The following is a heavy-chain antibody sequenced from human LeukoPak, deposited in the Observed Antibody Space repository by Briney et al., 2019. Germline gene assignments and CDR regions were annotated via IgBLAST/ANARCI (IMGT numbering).Heavy chain of an antibody. J-gene: IGHJ4*02. CDR1: GGSIDSSFW. CDR3: ASLHRSVGGISDH. CDR2: IHHSGTT. Sequence: PSETLSLTCAVSGGSIDSSFWWRWVRQPPGKGLEWIGEIHHSGTTNYNPSLKSRLTISVDKSRNVFSLNLTSVTAADTAVYYCASLHRSVGGISDHWGQGTLVTVAS. V-gene: IGHV4-4*02. D-gene: IGHD6-19*01.